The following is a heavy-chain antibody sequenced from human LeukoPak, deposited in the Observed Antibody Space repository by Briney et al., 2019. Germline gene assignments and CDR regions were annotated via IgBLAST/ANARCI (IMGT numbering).Heavy chain of an antibody. Sequence: GGSLRLSCAASGFTFSSYAMSWVRQAPGKGLEWVSAISGSGGSTYYADSVKGRFTISRDNTKNTLYLQMNSLRAEDTAEYYCAKDVYGDYFYFGYWGQGTLVTVSS. V-gene: IGHV3-23*01. J-gene: IGHJ4*02. D-gene: IGHD4-17*01. CDR3: AKDVYGDYFYFGY. CDR1: GFTFSSYA. CDR2: ISGSGGST.